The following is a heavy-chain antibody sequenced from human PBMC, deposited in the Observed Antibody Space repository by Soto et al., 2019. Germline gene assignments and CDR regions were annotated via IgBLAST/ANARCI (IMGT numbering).Heavy chain of an antibody. V-gene: IGHV1-18*01. J-gene: IGHJ5*02. CDR1: GYTFTSYG. CDR3: ARNVVVVAATKLLGSGNWFDP. CDR2: ISAYNGNT. Sequence: ASVKVSCKASGYTFTSYGISWVRQAPGQGLEWMGWISAYNGNTNYAQKLQGRVTMTTDTSTSTAYMELRSLRSDDTAVYYCARNVVVVAATKLLGSGNWFDPWGQGTLVTSPQ. D-gene: IGHD2-15*01.